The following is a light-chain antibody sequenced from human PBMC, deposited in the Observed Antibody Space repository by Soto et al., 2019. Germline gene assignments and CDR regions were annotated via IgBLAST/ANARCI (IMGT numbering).Light chain of an antibody. CDR2: GAS. V-gene: IGKV3-15*01. J-gene: IGKJ1*01. CDR3: QHYNNWPPWT. CDR1: QSVYSS. Sequence: EIVLTQSPATLSVSPGERATLSCRASQSVYSSLVWYQQKPGQAPRLLIYGASTRATDIPARFSGSGSGTEFTLTISSLQSEDFAVYYCQHYNNWPPWTFGQGTKVDI.